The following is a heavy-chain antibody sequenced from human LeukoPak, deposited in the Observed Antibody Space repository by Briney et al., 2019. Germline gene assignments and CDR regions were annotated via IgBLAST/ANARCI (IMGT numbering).Heavy chain of an antibody. V-gene: IGHV1-69*04. D-gene: IGHD5-12*01. CDR2: IIPILGIA. CDR1: GYTFTSYA. CDR3: ARAKGYSGYAYWDY. J-gene: IGHJ4*02. Sequence: SVKVSCKASGYTFTSYAISWVRQAPGQGLEWMGRIIPILGIANYAQKFQGRVTITADKSTSTAYMELSSLRSEDTAVYYCARAKGYSGYAYWDYWGQGTLVTVSS.